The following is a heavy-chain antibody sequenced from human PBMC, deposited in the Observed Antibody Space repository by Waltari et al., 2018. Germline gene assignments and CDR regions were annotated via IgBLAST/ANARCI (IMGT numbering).Heavy chain of an antibody. CDR1: GGSISSGSYF. D-gene: IGHD6-13*01. V-gene: IGHV4-30-2*01. J-gene: IGHJ4*02. Sequence: QVQLQESGPGLVKSSQTLSLTCTVSGGSISSGSYFWSWIRQHPGKGLEWIGYIYHSGSTYYNPSLKSRVTISVDRSKNQFSLKLSSVTAADTAVYYCARGGIAAADLDSWGQGTLVTVSS. CDR3: ARGGIAAADLDS. CDR2: IYHSGST.